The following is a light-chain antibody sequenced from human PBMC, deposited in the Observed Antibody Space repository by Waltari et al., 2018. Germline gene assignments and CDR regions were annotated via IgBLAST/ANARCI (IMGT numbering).Light chain of an antibody. J-gene: IGKJ2*01. CDR1: QSISSY. Sequence: DIQMTQSPSSLSASVGDRVTITCRASQSISSYLNWYQQKPGKAPELLIYGTSSLQSGVPSRFSGSGSGTDCTLTISSLQSEDFATYYCQQGYSTPYTFGQGTKLEIK. CDR2: GTS. CDR3: QQGYSTPYT. V-gene: IGKV1-39*01.